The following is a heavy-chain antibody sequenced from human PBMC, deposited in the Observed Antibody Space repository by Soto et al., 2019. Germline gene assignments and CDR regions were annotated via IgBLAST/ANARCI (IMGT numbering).Heavy chain of an antibody. J-gene: IGHJ6*02. V-gene: IGHV3-21*01. CDR1: GFTFSSYS. CDR3: ARGDYDFWSGYHFWDYYYYGMDV. D-gene: IGHD3-3*01. Sequence: GGSLRLSCAASGFTFSSYSMNWVRQAPGKGLEWVSSISSSSSYIYYADSVKGRFTISRDNAKNSLYLQMNSLRAEDTAVYYCARGDYDFWSGYHFWDYYYYGMDVWGQGTTVTVSS. CDR2: ISSSSSYI.